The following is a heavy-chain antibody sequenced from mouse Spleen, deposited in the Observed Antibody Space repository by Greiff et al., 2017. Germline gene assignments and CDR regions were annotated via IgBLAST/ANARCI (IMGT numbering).Heavy chain of an antibody. CDR2: IDPYNGGT. CDR3: ARISYPDYAMDY. J-gene: IGHJ4*01. V-gene: IGHV1S135*01. CDR1: GYAFTSYN. D-gene: IGHD2-10*01. Sequence: VQLKESGPELVKPGASVKVSCKASGYAFTSYNMYWVKQSHGKSLEWIGYIDPYNGGTSYNQKFKGKATLTADKSSSTAYMHLNSLTSEDSAVYYCARISYPDYAMDYWGQGTSVTVSS.